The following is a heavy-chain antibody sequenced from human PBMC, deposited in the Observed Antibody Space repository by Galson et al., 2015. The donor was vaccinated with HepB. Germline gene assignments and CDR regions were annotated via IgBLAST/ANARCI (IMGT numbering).Heavy chain of an antibody. J-gene: IGHJ4*02. V-gene: IGHV2-70*11. D-gene: IGHD6-13*01. Sequence: PALVTPTPTLTLTCTFSGFALSTSGMCVSWIRQPPGKALEWLARIDWDDDKSYSPSLKTRLHLSKDNSKNQVVLTMTNMDPVDTAKYYCARTLIAATGIIFNYWGQGILVTVSS. CDR2: IDWDDDK. CDR3: ARTLIAATGIIFNY. CDR1: GFALSTSGMC.